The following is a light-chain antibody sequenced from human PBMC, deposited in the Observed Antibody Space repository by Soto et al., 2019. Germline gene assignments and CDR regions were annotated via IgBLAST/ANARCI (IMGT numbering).Light chain of an antibody. CDR2: DVR. Sequence: QSVLTQPASVSGSPGQSITISCTGSSRDVGGYNYVSWYQQHPGKAPKLMIYDVRNRPSEVSNRFSGSKSVNTASLTISGLQAEDEVDYYCSSYTTISTYVVGTGTKVT. V-gene: IGLV2-14*01. CDR3: SSYTTISTYV. J-gene: IGLJ1*01. CDR1: SRDVGGYNY.